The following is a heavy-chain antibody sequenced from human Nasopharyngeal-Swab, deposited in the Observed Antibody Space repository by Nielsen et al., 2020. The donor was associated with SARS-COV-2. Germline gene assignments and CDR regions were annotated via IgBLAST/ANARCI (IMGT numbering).Heavy chain of an antibody. CDR2: VNNDGSNT. Sequence: GGSLRPSCAASGFTFSSYWMHWVRQDPGKGLAWVSRVNNDGSNTNYADSVKGRFTISRDNAKNTLYLQINSLRAEDTALYYCARALNGYFDLWGRGTLVAVSS. J-gene: IGHJ2*01. V-gene: IGHV3-74*01. CDR3: ARALNGYFDL. CDR1: GFTFSSYW.